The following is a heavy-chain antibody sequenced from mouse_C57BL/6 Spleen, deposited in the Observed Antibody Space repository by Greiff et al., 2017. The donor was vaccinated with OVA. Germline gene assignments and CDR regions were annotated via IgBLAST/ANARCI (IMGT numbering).Heavy chain of an antibody. Sequence: QVQLQQSGPELVKPGASVKISCKASGYAFSSSWMNWVKQRPGKGLEWIGRIYPGDGDTNYNGKFKGKATLTADKSSSTAYMQLSSLTSEDSAVYYCARFGLTGCDYWGQGTTLTVSS. J-gene: IGHJ2*01. CDR2: IYPGDGDT. CDR1: GYAFSSSW. CDR3: ARFGLTGCDY. D-gene: IGHD4-1*01. V-gene: IGHV1-82*01.